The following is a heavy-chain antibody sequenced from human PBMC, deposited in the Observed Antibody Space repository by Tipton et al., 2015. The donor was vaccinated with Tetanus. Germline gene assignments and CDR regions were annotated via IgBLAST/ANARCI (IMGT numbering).Heavy chain of an antibody. CDR2: ISTSGVIA. J-gene: IGHJ6*02. Sequence: LSLTCTVSGASISSNTYYWGWIRQAPGKGLEWVSVISTSGVIAHYAESVEGRFTISRDNSRNTLFLQMNSLRAEDTAVYYCARYCTSTDCYTGVRYGMDVWGQGTTVTVSS. V-gene: IGHV3-23*01. CDR1: GASISSNTYY. CDR3: ARYCTSTDCYTGVRYGMDV. D-gene: IGHD2-2*02.